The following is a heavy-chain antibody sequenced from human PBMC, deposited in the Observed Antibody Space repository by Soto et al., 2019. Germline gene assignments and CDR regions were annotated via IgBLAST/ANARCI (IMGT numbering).Heavy chain of an antibody. D-gene: IGHD1-26*01. CDR3: ATDVGATF. J-gene: IGHJ4*02. V-gene: IGHV3-74*01. CDR2: INSDGTAT. Sequence: EVQVVESGGGLVQPGGSLRLSCAASGFSFSTSWMHWVRQAPGKGLLWVSRINSDGTATTYADSVKGRFTISRDNAKNTLYLQMNSLRGEDTAVYYCATDVGATFRGQGILVTVSS. CDR1: GFSFSTSW.